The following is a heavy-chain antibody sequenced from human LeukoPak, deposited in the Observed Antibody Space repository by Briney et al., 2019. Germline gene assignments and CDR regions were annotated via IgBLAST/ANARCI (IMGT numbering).Heavy chain of an antibody. Sequence: GGSLRLSCAASGFXFSSYGMHWVRQAPGKGLEWVAVISYDGSNKYYADSVKGRFTISRDNSKNTLYLQMNSLRAEDTAVYYCAKMDYGDQDLDYWGQGTLVTVSS. J-gene: IGHJ4*02. D-gene: IGHD4-17*01. CDR2: ISYDGSNK. V-gene: IGHV3-30*18. CDR3: AKMDYGDQDLDY. CDR1: GFXFSSYG.